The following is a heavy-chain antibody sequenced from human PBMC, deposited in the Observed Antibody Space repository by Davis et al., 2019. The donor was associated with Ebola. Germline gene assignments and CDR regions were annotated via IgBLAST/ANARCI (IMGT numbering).Heavy chain of an antibody. Sequence: GGSLRLSCAASGFTFSSYAMHWVRQAPGKGLEYVSAISSNGGSTYYADSVKGRFTISRDNAKNSLYLQMNSLRAEDTAVYYCARALVWWTSYYYGMDVWGQGTTVTVSS. D-gene: IGHD2-21*01. CDR3: ARALVWWTSYYYGMDV. CDR1: GFTFSSYA. V-gene: IGHV3-64*04. J-gene: IGHJ6*02. CDR2: ISSNGGST.